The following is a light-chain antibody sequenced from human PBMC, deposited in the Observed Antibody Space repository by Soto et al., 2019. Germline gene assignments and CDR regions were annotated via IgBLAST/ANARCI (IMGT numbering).Light chain of an antibody. J-gene: IGLJ1*01. CDR3: SSYTTRNTEV. CDR2: DVT. CDR1: SSDVGAFNY. V-gene: IGLV2-14*03. Sequence: QSVLTQPASVSESPGQSISTSCIGTSSDVGAFNYVSWYQHHPGKAPQLIIYDVTSRPSGVSNRFSASKSGNTASLTISGLQAEDEADYYCSSYTTRNTEVFGTGTKVTVL.